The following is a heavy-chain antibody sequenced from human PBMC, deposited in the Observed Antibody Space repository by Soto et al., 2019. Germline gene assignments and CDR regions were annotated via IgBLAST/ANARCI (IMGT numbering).Heavy chain of an antibody. Sequence: QVQLQESGPGLVKPSQTLSLTCTVSGDSINSGNYYWSWIRQSPGKGLEWIGYISYSGSTYYNPSLMRRVTISIDTSTNQFSLRLTSVTAADTAVYYCARVVSWVDPWGQGTLVTVSS. CDR2: ISYSGST. CDR3: ARVVSWVDP. CDR1: GDSINSGNYY. D-gene: IGHD2-21*01. J-gene: IGHJ5*02. V-gene: IGHV4-30-4*01.